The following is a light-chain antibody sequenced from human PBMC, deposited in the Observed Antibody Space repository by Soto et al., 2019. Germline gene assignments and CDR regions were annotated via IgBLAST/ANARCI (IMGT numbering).Light chain of an antibody. V-gene: IGLV2-11*01. CDR2: DVT. CDR3: AAWDDSLNGVV. CDR1: SSDVGGYNY. J-gene: IGLJ2*01. Sequence: QSALTQPRSLSGSPGQSVTISCTGTSSDVGGYNYVSWYQQHPGKAPKLLIYDVTKRPSGAPDRFSGSKSGTSASLAISGLQSEDEADYYCAAWDDSLNGVVFGGGTKLTVL.